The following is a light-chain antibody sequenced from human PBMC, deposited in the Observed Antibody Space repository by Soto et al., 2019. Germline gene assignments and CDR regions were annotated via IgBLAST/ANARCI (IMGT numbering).Light chain of an antibody. CDR2: KAS. CDR3: QQYNTYSPERT. V-gene: IGKV1-5*03. Sequence: DIQLTQSPSSLSASVGDSVTITCEASQDISNYLNWYQQKPGKAPKLLIYKASTLKSGVPSRFSGSGSGTEFTLTISSLQPDDFATYYCQQYNTYSPERTFGQGTKVDIK. J-gene: IGKJ1*01. CDR1: QDISNY.